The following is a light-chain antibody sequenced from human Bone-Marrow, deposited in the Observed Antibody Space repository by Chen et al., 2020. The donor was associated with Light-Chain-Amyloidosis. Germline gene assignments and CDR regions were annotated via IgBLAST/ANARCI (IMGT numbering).Light chain of an antibody. CDR3: QQYDNLPFT. CDR1: QDISNY. Sequence: DIQMTPSPSSLSASVGDRVTITCQARQDISNYLNWYQQKPGKAPKLLIYDASNLETGVPSRFSGSGSGTVFTFTISSLQPEDIATYYCQQYDNLPFTFGPGTKVDIK. V-gene: IGKV1-33*01. J-gene: IGKJ3*01. CDR2: DAS.